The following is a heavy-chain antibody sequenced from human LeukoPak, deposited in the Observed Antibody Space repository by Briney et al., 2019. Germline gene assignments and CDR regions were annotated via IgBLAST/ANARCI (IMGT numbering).Heavy chain of an antibody. CDR3: AKISSSGWYRGWFDP. D-gene: IGHD6-19*01. Sequence: VGSLRPSCAASGFTFSSYGMHWVRQAPGKGLEWVAFIRYDGSNKYYADSVKGRFTISRDNSKNTLYLQMNSLRAEDTAVYYCAKISSSGWYRGWFDPWGQGTLVTVSS. J-gene: IGHJ5*02. CDR1: GFTFSSYG. V-gene: IGHV3-30*02. CDR2: IRYDGSNK.